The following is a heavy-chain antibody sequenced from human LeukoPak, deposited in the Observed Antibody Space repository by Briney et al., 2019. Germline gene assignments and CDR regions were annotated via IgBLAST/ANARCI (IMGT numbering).Heavy chain of an antibody. Sequence: PSETLSLTCTVSGGSISSYYWSWIRQPPGKGLERIGYIYYSGSTNYNPSLKSRVTISVDTSKNQFSLKLSSVTAADTAVYYCARTNDAVAGVDYWGQGTLVTVSS. CDR2: IYYSGST. V-gene: IGHV4-59*01. D-gene: IGHD6-19*01. CDR3: ARTNDAVAGVDY. J-gene: IGHJ4*02. CDR1: GGSISSYY.